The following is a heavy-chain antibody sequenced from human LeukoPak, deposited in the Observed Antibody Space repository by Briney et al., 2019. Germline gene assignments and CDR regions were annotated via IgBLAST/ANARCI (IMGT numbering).Heavy chain of an antibody. J-gene: IGHJ4*02. CDR1: GFTFSNYA. D-gene: IGHD4-17*01. CDR3: AKADYGDFAFDY. V-gene: IGHV3-23*01. Sequence: GGSLRLSCEASGFTFSNYAMNWVRQAPGMGLEWVAAITRSGGDTYYADSVKGRFTIFRDNSKNTLSLQMNSLRAEDKAVYYCAKADYGDFAFDYWGQGTLVTVSS. CDR2: ITRSGGDT.